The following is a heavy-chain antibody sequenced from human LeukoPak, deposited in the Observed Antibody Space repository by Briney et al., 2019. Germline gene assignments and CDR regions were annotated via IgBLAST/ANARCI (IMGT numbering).Heavy chain of an antibody. V-gene: IGHV4-59*01. CDR2: IYYSGST. CDR3: ARERRSSTSCYTEDYYYMDV. J-gene: IGHJ6*03. D-gene: IGHD2-2*02. CDR1: GGPISSYY. Sequence: SETLSLTCTVSGGPISSYYWSWIRQPPGKGLEWIGYIYYSGSTNYTPSLKSRVTISVDTSKNQFSLKLSSVTAADTAVYYCARERRSSTSCYTEDYYYMDVWGKGTTVTVSS.